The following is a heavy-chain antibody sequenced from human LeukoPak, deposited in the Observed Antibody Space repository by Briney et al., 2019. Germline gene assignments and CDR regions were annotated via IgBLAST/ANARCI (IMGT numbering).Heavy chain of an antibody. CDR2: ISAYNGDI. J-gene: IGHJ6*03. CDR1: GYTFTSYG. V-gene: IGHV1-18*01. Sequence: VASVRVSCKASGYTFTSYGITWVRQAPGQGLEWMGWISAYNGDIKYAQNLQGRVTMTADTSTSTAYMELRSLRSDDTAVYYCARVGYDFWSGTHYYYYYMDIWGKGTTVTVSS. D-gene: IGHD3-3*01. CDR3: ARVGYDFWSGTHYYYYYMDI.